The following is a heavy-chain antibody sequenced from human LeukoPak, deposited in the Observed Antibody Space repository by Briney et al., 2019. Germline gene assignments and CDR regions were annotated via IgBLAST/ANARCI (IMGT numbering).Heavy chain of an antibody. CDR1: GFTFSSYG. V-gene: IGHV3-33*06. Sequence: GRSLRLSCTASGFTFSSYGMHWVRQAPGKGLEWVAVIWYGGSNKFYADSVKGRFTISRDNSKNTLYVQMNSLRAEDTAAYYCAKDPSMVRGVAYDYWGQGTLVTVSS. J-gene: IGHJ4*02. D-gene: IGHD3-10*01. CDR2: IWYGGSNK. CDR3: AKDPSMVRGVAYDY.